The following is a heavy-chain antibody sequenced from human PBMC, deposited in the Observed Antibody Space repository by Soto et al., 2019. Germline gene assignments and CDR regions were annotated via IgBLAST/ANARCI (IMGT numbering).Heavy chain of an antibody. V-gene: IGHV1-46*01. CDR1: GYTFTSYY. CDR2: INPSGGST. Sequence: ASVKVSCKASGYTFTSYYMHWVRQAPGQGLEWMGIINPSGGSTSYAQKFQGRVTMTRDTSTSTVYMELSSLRSEDTAVYYCARRQSGIAVAGTPAFSAYYYYYGTDVWGQGTTVTVSS. CDR3: ARRQSGIAVAGTPAFSAYYYYYGTDV. D-gene: IGHD6-19*01. J-gene: IGHJ6*02.